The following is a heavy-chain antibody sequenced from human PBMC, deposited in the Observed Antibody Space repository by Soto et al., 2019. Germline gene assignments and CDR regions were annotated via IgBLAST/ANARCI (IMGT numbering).Heavy chain of an antibody. CDR3: ARESVEQSINY. CDR2: ISAYNGNT. CDR1: GYTFTSYG. D-gene: IGHD6-19*01. V-gene: IGHV1-18*01. Sequence: ASVKVSCKASGYTFTSYGISGVRQAPGQGLEWMGWISAYNGNTKYAQKLQGRVTMTTDTSTSTAYMELRSLRSDDTAVYYCARESVEQSINYWGQGTLVTVSS. J-gene: IGHJ4*02.